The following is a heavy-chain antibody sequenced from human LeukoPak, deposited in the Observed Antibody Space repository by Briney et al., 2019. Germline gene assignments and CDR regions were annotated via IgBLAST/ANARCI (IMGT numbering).Heavy chain of an antibody. CDR3: ARNTGIAAD. V-gene: IGHV3-15*01. CDR2: IKSKTDGGTT. J-gene: IGHJ1*01. Sequence: GGSLRLSCAASGFTFSNAWMSWVRQAPGKGLEWVGRIKSKTDGGTTDYAAPVKGRFTISRDNSKNTLYLQMNSLRAEDTAVYYCARNTGIAADWGQVTLVTVSS. D-gene: IGHD6-13*01. CDR1: GFTFSNAW.